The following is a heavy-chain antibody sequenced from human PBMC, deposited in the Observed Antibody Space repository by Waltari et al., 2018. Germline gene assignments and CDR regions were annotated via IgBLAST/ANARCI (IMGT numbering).Heavy chain of an antibody. Sequence: EVQLVESGGGLVQPGGSLRLSCAASGFTFSSYEMNWVRQAPGKGLEWVSYISSSGSTIYYADSVKGRFTISRDNAKNSLYLQMNSLRAEDTAVYYCASGASETAAAPWGDYYYYGMDVWGQGTTVTVSS. CDR2: ISSSGSTI. CDR3: ASGASETAAAPWGDYYYYGMDV. V-gene: IGHV3-48*03. D-gene: IGHD6-6*01. CDR1: GFTFSSYE. J-gene: IGHJ6*02.